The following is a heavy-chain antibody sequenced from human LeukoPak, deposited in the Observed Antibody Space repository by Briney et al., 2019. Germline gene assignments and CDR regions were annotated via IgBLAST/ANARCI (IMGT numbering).Heavy chain of an antibody. CDR3: ARTYYDILTGYNPYFDY. CDR1: GFTFSSYW. V-gene: IGHV3-21*01. CDR2: ITASSTAI. Sequence: GGSLRLSCAASGFTFSSYWMSWVRQAPGKGLEWVSSITASSTAIYSADSVKGRFTISRDNAKNFLYLQMNSLRAEDTAVYYCARTYYDILTGYNPYFDYWGQGILVTVSS. D-gene: IGHD3-9*01. J-gene: IGHJ4*02.